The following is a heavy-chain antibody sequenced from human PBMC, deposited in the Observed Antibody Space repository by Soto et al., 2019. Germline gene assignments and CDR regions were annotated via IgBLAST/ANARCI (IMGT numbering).Heavy chain of an antibody. V-gene: IGHV3-30*18. D-gene: IGHD2-2*01. Sequence: GGSLRLSCAASGFTFSSYGMHWVRQAPGKGLEWVAVISYDGSNKYYADSVKGRFTISRDNSKNTLYLQMNSLRAEDTAVYYCAKQVGSSTSCYDYWGQGTLVTVSS. J-gene: IGHJ4*02. CDR2: ISYDGSNK. CDR1: GFTFSSYG. CDR3: AKQVGSSTSCYDY.